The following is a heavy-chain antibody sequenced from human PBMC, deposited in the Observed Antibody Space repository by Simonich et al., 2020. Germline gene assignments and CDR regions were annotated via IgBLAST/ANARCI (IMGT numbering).Heavy chain of an antibody. J-gene: IGHJ4*02. Sequence: EVQLVESGGGLVKPGGSLRLSCAASGFTFSSYSMNWVRQAPGIGLEWVSSIRSSSSYIYYADSVKGRFTISRDNAKNSLYLQMNSLRAEDTAVYYCARANERDYWGQGTLVTVSS. V-gene: IGHV3-21*01. CDR2: IRSSSSYI. CDR3: ARANERDY. CDR1: GFTFSSYS. D-gene: IGHD1-1*01.